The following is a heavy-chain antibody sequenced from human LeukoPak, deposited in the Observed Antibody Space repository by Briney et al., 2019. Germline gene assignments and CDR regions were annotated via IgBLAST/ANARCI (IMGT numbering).Heavy chain of an antibody. CDR3: ARPYYYASGSLYFDY. J-gene: IGHJ4*02. CDR2: ISSSGTTI. D-gene: IGHD3-10*01. CDR1: GFTFSSYE. V-gene: IGHV3-48*03. Sequence: GGSLRLSCAASGFTFSSYEMNWVRQAPGKGLEWVSYISSSGTTIYYADSLKGRFTISRDNAENSVYLQMNSLRAEDTAVYYCARPYYYASGSLYFDYWGQGTLVTVSS.